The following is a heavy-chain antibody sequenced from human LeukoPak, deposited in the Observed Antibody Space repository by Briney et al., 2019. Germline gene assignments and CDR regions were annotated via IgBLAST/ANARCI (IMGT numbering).Heavy chain of an antibody. J-gene: IGHJ3*02. CDR1: GGSISSSSYY. Sequence: PSETLSLTCTVSGGSISSSSYYWGWIRQPPGKGLEWIGNIYYSGSTYYNPSLKSRVTISVDTSKNQFSLKLSSVTAADTAVYYCARRIQLWLNSKPYDAFDIWGQGTMVTVSS. D-gene: IGHD5-18*01. V-gene: IGHV4-39*07. CDR3: ARRIQLWLNSKPYDAFDI. CDR2: IYYSGST.